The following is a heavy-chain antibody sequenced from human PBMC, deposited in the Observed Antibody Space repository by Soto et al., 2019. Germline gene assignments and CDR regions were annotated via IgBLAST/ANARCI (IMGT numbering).Heavy chain of an antibody. J-gene: IGHJ4*02. CDR3: ARDASSGWTAGFDY. Sequence: SETLSLTCTVSGGSISSYYWSWIRQPPGKGLEWIGYIYYSGSTNYNPSLKSRVTISVDTSKNQFSLKLSSVTAADTAVYYCARDASSGWTAGFDYWGQGTLVTVSS. D-gene: IGHD6-19*01. CDR2: IYYSGST. CDR1: GGSISSYY. V-gene: IGHV4-59*01.